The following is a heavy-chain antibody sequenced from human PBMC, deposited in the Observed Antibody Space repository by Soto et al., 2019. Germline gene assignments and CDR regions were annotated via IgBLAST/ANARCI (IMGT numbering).Heavy chain of an antibody. CDR3: AKDSDTKRGPDY. V-gene: IGHV3-23*01. D-gene: IGHD3-10*01. CDR2: ISGSADNT. Sequence: PGGSLRLSCVASGFTFSNYAMNWVRQGPGKGLEWVSGISGSADNTFYADSVKGRFTISRDNSKSTVYLQMISLRAADTALYYCAKDSDTKRGPDYWGQGTLVTVSS. CDR1: GFTFSNYA. J-gene: IGHJ4*02.